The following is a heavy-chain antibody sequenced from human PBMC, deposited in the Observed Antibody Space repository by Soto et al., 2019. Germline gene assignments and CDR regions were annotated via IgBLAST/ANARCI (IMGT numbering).Heavy chain of an antibody. J-gene: IGHJ3*02. D-gene: IGHD1-1*01. CDR3: ASGPAYNWNHVGAFDI. CDR1: GYTFTSYA. V-gene: IGHV1-3*01. CDR2: INAGNGNT. Sequence: GASVKVSCKASGYTFTSYAMHWVRQAPGQRLEWMGWINAGNGNTKYSQKFQGRVTITRDTSASTAYMELSSLRSEDTAVYYCASGPAYNWNHVGAFDIWGQGTMVTVSS.